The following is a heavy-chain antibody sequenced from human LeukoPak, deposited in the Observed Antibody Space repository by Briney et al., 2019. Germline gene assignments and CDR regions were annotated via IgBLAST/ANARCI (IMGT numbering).Heavy chain of an antibody. Sequence: SETLSLTCAVYGGSFSGYYWSWIRQPPGKGPEWIGEINHSGSTNYNPSLKSRVTISVDTSKNQFSLKLSSVTAADTAVYYCARARYCSSTSCYYTAFDIWGQGTMVTVSS. D-gene: IGHD2-2*01. CDR2: INHSGST. V-gene: IGHV4-34*01. J-gene: IGHJ3*02. CDR1: GGSFSGYY. CDR3: ARARYCSSTSCYYTAFDI.